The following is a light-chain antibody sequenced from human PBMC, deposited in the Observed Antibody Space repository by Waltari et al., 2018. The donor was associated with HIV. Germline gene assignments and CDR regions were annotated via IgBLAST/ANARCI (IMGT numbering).Light chain of an antibody. Sequence: EIVLTQSPGTLPLSPGERATLSCRASQSVSSSYLAWYQQKPGQAPRLLIYGASRRATGIPDRFSGSGSGTDFTLTISRLEPEDFAVYYCQQYGSSSWTFGQGTKVEIK. V-gene: IGKV3-20*01. CDR3: QQYGSSSWT. CDR1: QSVSSSY. J-gene: IGKJ1*01. CDR2: GAS.